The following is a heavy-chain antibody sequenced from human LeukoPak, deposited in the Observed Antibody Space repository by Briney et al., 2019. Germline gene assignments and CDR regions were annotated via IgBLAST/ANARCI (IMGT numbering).Heavy chain of an antibody. CDR3: ARQKGSSSWYYFDY. CDR2: ISGSGDFT. V-gene: IGHV3-23*01. Sequence: GGSLRLSCAVSGLTFSSYAMSWVRQAPGKGLEWVSTISGSGDFTYYADSVKGRFTISRDNSKNTLYLQMNSLRAEDTAACFCARQKGSSSWYYFDYWGQGTLVTVSS. D-gene: IGHD6-13*01. J-gene: IGHJ4*02. CDR1: GLTFSSYA.